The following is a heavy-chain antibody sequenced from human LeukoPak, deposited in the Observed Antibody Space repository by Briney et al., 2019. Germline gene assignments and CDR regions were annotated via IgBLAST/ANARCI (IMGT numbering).Heavy chain of an antibody. D-gene: IGHD7-27*01. V-gene: IGHV3-48*04. CDR1: GFTFSSYS. Sequence: PGRSLRLSCAASGFTFSSYSMNWVRQAPGKGLERVSYITPSSSTIYYADSVKGRFTISRDNAKNSLYLQMNSLRAEDTAVYYCARDHKDWGVFDYWGQGTLVTVSS. CDR2: ITPSSSTI. CDR3: ARDHKDWGVFDY. J-gene: IGHJ4*02.